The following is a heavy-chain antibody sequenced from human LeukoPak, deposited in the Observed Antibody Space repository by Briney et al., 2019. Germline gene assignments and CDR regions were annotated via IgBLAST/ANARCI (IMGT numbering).Heavy chain of an antibody. CDR1: GFTFTSYS. D-gene: IGHD1-26*01. Sequence: GGSLRLFCAASGFTFTSYSMNWVRQAPGKGLEWVSTISGGGGSTYYADSVKGRFTISRDNSKNTLYLQVNSLRAEDTAVYYCAKGGKWDVTPFDYWGQGTLVTVSS. CDR3: AKGGKWDVTPFDY. CDR2: ISGGGGST. V-gene: IGHV3-23*01. J-gene: IGHJ4*02.